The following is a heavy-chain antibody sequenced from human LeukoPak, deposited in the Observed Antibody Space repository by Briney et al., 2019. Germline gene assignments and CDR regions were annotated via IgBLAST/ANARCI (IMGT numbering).Heavy chain of an antibody. J-gene: IGHJ4*02. V-gene: IGHV3-23*01. D-gene: IGHD1-1*01. Sequence: PGGTLRLSCAASGFTLSSYGMSWVRQAPGKGLEWVSTISGSGGRTYYADSVKGRFTISRDNSKNKLYLQMHSLRAEDTAVYYCARGVGHRVQEHSYVYYFDYWGQGPLVTVSS. CDR1: GFTLSSYG. CDR3: ARGVGHRVQEHSYVYYFDY. CDR2: ISGSGGRT.